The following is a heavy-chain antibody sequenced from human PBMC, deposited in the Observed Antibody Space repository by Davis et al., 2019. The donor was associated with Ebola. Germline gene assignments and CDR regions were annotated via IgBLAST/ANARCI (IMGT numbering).Heavy chain of an antibody. CDR3: AGPRRSIFGAPYGMDV. CDR1: GGSFSSYY. J-gene: IGHJ6*02. D-gene: IGHD3-3*01. Sequence: SETLSLTCTVSGGSFSSYYLSWIRQPPGKGLEWMGYIYSCGSTNYNASLKSRVTISVDATKNKFSLQLISVTAADTAVYYCAGPRRSIFGAPYGMDVWGQGTTVTVSS. CDR2: IYSCGST. V-gene: IGHV4-59*01.